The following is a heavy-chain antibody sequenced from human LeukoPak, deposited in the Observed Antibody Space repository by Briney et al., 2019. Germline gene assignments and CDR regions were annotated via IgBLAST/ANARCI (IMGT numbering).Heavy chain of an antibody. Sequence: PGGSLRLSCAASGFTFSDHYTDWVRQAPGKGLEWVGRHRNEAKSYSTNYAASVKGRFTISRDDSKNSLYLQMNSLKTEDTAVYYCALVVVAASGIPNDYWGQGTLVTVSS. CDR3: ALVVVAASGIPNDY. CDR2: HRNEAKSYST. V-gene: IGHV3-72*01. D-gene: IGHD2-15*01. J-gene: IGHJ4*02. CDR1: GFTFSDHY.